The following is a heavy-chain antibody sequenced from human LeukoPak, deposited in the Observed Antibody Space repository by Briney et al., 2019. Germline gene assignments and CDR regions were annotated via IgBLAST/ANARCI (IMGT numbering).Heavy chain of an antibody. CDR3: ARVPIVVVPAEGYYYYMDV. CDR1: GGSISSYY. CDR2: IYYSGST. V-gene: IGHV4-59*01. D-gene: IGHD2-2*01. Sequence: SETLSLTCTVSGGSISSYYWSWIRQPPGTGLEWIGYIYYSGSTNYNHSLNSRVTISVETSKNQFSLKLSSVTAADTAVYYCARVPIVVVPAEGYYYYMDVWGKGTTVTVSS. J-gene: IGHJ6*03.